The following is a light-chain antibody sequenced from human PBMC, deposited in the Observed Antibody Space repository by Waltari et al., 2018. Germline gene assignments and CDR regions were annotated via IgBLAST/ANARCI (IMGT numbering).Light chain of an antibody. CDR3: QAWGSSVV. V-gene: IGLV1-44*01. J-gene: IGLJ2*01. Sequence: QSELTQPPSASGTPGQKVTISCSGRYSNVGNNVVNWYQQFPGTAPKLLIYRNDQRPSGVPDRFSGSNSGNTATLTISGTQAMDEADYYCQAWGSSVVFGGGTKLTVL. CDR2: RND. CDR1: YSNVGNNV.